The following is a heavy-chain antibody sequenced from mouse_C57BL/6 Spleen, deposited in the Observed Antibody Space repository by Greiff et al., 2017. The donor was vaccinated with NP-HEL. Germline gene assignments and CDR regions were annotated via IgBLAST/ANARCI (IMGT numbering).Heavy chain of an antibody. V-gene: IGHV1-81*01. J-gene: IGHJ4*01. D-gene: IGHD2-4*01. CDR3: ARLDDYEDAMDY. CDR1: GYTFTSYG. Sequence: QVHVKQSGAELARPGASVKLSCKASGYTFTSYGISWVKQRTGQGLEWIGEIYPRSGNTYYNEKFKGKATLTADKSSSTAYMELRSLTSEDSAVYFCARLDDYEDAMDYWGQGTSVTVSS. CDR2: IYPRSGNT.